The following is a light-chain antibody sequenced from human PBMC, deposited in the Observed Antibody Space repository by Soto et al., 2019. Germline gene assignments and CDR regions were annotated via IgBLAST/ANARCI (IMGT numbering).Light chain of an antibody. CDR3: HQCYSTS. J-gene: IGKJ5*01. CDR2: GAS. CDR1: QSVSSN. Sequence: EIVMTQSPVTLSVSPGERATLSCRASQSVSSNLAWYQQKPGQAPSLLIYGASTRATGIPARSSASGSGTEFTLTISSVQSEDFATYYCHQCYSTSFGQGTRLEIK. V-gene: IGKV3-15*01.